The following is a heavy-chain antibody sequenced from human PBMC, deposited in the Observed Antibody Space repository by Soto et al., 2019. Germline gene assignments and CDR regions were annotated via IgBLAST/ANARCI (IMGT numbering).Heavy chain of an antibody. CDR2: IYWDDDK. CDR3: ANRGDKNGNWDQGYLDN. J-gene: IGHJ4*02. Sequence: QITLKESGPTRVKPTQTLTLTCSFSGFSLTSRPVGVAWIRQPPGKALEWLAVIYWDDDKRYSPSLKGRLPIVNETCKNHVGLTKAYMDPVDTTTYFCANRGDKNGNWDQGYLDNWGQGILVTVSS. V-gene: IGHV2-5*02. CDR1: GFSLTSRPVG. D-gene: IGHD1-1*01.